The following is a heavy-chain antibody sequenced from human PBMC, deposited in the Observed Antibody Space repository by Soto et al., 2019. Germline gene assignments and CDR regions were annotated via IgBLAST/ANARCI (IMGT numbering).Heavy chain of an antibody. Sequence: SETLSLTCTVSGGSISSYYWNWIRQPAGKGLEWIGRIYTSGSTNYNPSLKSRVTMSVDTSKNQFSLKLSSVTAADTAVYYCARAIFGVPAPRYYYYGMDVWGQGSTVTVSS. CDR1: GGSISSYY. D-gene: IGHD3-3*01. V-gene: IGHV4-4*07. CDR2: IYTSGST. J-gene: IGHJ6*01. CDR3: ARAIFGVPAPRYYYYGMDV.